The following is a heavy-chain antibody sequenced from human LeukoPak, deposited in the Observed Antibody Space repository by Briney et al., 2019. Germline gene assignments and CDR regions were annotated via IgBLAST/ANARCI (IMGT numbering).Heavy chain of an antibody. CDR1: GYSFTSYW. CDR2: IYPGDSDT. Sequence: GESLKISCKGSGYSFTSYWIGWVRQMPGKGLEWMGIIYPGDSDTRYSPSFQGQVTTSADKSISTAYLQWSSLKASDTAMYYCARLVAVAGTEYYFDYWGQGTLVTVSS. D-gene: IGHD6-19*01. J-gene: IGHJ4*02. V-gene: IGHV5-51*01. CDR3: ARLVAVAGTEYYFDY.